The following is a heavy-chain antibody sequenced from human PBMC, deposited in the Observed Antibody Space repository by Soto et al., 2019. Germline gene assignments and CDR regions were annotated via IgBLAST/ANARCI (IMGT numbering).Heavy chain of an antibody. J-gene: IGHJ3*01. Sequence: VQLVQSGAEVKKPGASVKISCKASGYTFTTNFIHWIRQAPGQGLEWVGIISPGGGTTVYAQKFQGRVTMTRDTSTSTVYMELRNPRSEDTAVFYCARAHDDFDAFDFWGQGTMVSVSS. D-gene: IGHD3-16*01. CDR1: GYTFTTNF. CDR3: ARAHDDFDAFDF. CDR2: ISPGGGTT. V-gene: IGHV1-46*03.